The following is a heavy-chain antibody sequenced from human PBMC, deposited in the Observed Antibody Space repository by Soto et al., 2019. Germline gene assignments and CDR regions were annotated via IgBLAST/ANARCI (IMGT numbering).Heavy chain of an antibody. J-gene: IGHJ6*02. CDR1: GGSINSGDYH. CDR3: ARDSRTPSGGMDV. Sequence: QVQLQESGPGLVKPSQTLSLTYTVSGGSINSGDYHWTWIRQFPGKGLEWIGGIYYSASTYYNPALVSRITISLDTSKNQFSLKLTSVTAADTAVYYCARDSRTPSGGMDVWGQGTTVTVSS. V-gene: IGHV4-30-4*01. CDR2: IYYSAST.